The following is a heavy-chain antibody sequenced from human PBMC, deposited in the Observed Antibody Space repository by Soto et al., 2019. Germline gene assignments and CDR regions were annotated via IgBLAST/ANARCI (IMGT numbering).Heavy chain of an antibody. Sequence: SETLSLTCAVYGGSFSGYYWTWIRQPPGTGLEWIGEINHSGSTNYNPSLKSRVTISVDTSKNQFSLKLTSVTAADTAVYYCASYSSGWYDVSYWGQGTLVTVS. CDR2: INHSGST. CDR3: ASYSSGWYDVSY. J-gene: IGHJ4*02. V-gene: IGHV4-34*01. CDR1: GGSFSGYY. D-gene: IGHD6-19*01.